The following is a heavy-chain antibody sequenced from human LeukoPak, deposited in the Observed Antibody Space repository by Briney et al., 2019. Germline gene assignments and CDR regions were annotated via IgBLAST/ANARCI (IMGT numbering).Heavy chain of an antibody. CDR3: AHSTPNYVWGSYRSHDAFDI. V-gene: IGHV2-5*02. CDR1: GFSLSTSGVG. J-gene: IGHJ3*02. CDR2: IYWDDDK. Sequence: SGPTLVNPXQTLTLTCTFSGFSLSTSGVGVGRIRQPPGKALEWLALIYWDDDKRYSPSLKSRLTITKDTSKNQVVLTMTNMDPVDTATYYCAHSTPNYVWGSYRSHDAFDIWGQGTMVTVSS. D-gene: IGHD3-16*02.